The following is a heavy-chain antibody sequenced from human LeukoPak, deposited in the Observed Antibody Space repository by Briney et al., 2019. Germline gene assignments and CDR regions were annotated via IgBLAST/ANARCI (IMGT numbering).Heavy chain of an antibody. D-gene: IGHD6-13*01. V-gene: IGHV3-11*01. CDR2: ISSSGSTI. J-gene: IGHJ6*02. CDR1: GFTFSDHY. CDR3: ARATAAADDYYGMDV. Sequence: GGSLRLSCAASGFTFSDHYMSWIRQAPGKGLEWVSYISSSGSTIYYTDSVKGRFTISRDNAKNSLYLQMNSLRAEDTAVYYCARATAAADDYYGMDVWGQGTTVTVSS.